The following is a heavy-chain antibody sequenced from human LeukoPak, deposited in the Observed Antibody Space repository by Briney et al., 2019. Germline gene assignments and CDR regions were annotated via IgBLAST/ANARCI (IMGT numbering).Heavy chain of an antibody. CDR2: ISGSGSHT. CDR1: GFTFSGYA. CDR3: AKDISGYYRPFDY. J-gene: IGHJ4*02. V-gene: IGHV3-23*01. Sequence: GGSLRLSCAASGFTFSGYAMSWVRQAPGKGLEWVSSISGSGSHTYHADSVKGRFTISRDNSKNTLYLQMNSLRAEDTAVYYCAKDISGYYRPFDYWGQGTLVTVSS. D-gene: IGHD3-22*01.